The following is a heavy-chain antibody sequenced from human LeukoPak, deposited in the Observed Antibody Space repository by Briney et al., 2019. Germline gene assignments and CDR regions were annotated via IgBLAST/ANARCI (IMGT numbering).Heavy chain of an antibody. D-gene: IGHD7-27*01. Sequence: SETLSLTCTVSGGSISSGNYYWSWIRRRPGTGLEWIGYIYYNGSTYYNPSLKSRVTISVDTSKNQFSLELNSMTAADAAVYYCAREKPSVGNDAFDIWGQGTMVTVSS. V-gene: IGHV4-31*03. CDR1: GGSISSGNYY. CDR2: IYYNGST. CDR3: AREKPSVGNDAFDI. J-gene: IGHJ3*02.